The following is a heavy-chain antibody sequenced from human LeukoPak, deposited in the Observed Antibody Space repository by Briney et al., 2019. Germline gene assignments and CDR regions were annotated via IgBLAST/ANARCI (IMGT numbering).Heavy chain of an antibody. CDR1: GGTFSSYT. Sequence: SVKLSCKASGGTFSSYTISWVRQAPGQGLEWMGRIIPILGIANYAQKFQGRVTITADKSTSTAYMELSSLRSEDTAVYYCARAGRAAGNIWDDYWGQGTLVTVSS. D-gene: IGHD6-13*01. CDR3: ARAGRAAGNIWDDY. V-gene: IGHV1-69*02. CDR2: IIPILGIA. J-gene: IGHJ4*02.